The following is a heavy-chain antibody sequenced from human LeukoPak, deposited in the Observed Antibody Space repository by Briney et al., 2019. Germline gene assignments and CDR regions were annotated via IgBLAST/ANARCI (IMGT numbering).Heavy chain of an antibody. Sequence: GGSLRLSCAASGFTFSSYGMHWDRQAPGKGLEWVAVIWYDGSNKYYADSVKGRFTISRDNSKNTLYLQMNSLRAEDAAVYYCARGSYYDFWSGYRDYYYGMDVWGQGTTVTVPS. CDR1: GFTFSSYG. D-gene: IGHD3-3*01. J-gene: IGHJ6*02. CDR2: IWYDGSNK. V-gene: IGHV3-33*01. CDR3: ARGSYYDFWSGYRDYYYGMDV.